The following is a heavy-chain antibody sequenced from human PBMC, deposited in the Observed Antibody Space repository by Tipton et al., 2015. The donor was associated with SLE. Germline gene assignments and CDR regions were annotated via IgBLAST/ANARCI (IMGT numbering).Heavy chain of an antibody. D-gene: IGHD6-19*01. CDR2: IFTSGNT. J-gene: IGHJ6*03. V-gene: IGHV4-61*02. CDR3: ARETEDTGWIHSRDYIYYYYYVDF. CDR1: GGSLSGDTYY. Sequence: LRLSCTVSGGSLSGDTYYWSWIRQPAGEGLEWIGRIFTSGNTNYNPSLKSRVTISVDTSKNQFSLELSSVTAADTAVYYCARETEDTGWIHSRDYIYYYYYVDFWCQGTTVTVSS.